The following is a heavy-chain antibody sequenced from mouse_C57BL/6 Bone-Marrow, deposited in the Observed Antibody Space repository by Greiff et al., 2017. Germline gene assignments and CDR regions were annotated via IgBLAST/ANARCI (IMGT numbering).Heavy chain of an antibody. CDR3: AKNYYGSSPWFAY. CDR1: GFTFSDYG. CDR2: ISSGSSTI. Sequence: EVQVVESGGGLVKPGGSLKLSCAASGFTFSDYGMHWVRQAPEKGLEWVAYISSGSSTIYYADTVKGRFTISRDNAKNTLFLQITSLRSEDTAMYYCAKNYYGSSPWFAYWGQGTLVTVSA. D-gene: IGHD1-1*01. V-gene: IGHV5-17*01. J-gene: IGHJ3*01.